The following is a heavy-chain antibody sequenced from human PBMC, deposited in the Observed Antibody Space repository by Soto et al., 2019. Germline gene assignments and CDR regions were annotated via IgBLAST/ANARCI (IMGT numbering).Heavy chain of an antibody. J-gene: IGHJ6*02. Sequence: SETLSLTCAVYGGSFSGYYWSWIRQPPGKGLEWIGEINHSGSTNYNPSLKSRVTISVDASKNQFSLKLSSVTAADTAVYYCARGVWGGYSSSWTSGPYYYYGMDVWGQGTTVTVSS. CDR1: GGSFSGYY. CDR3: ARGVWGGYSSSWTSGPYYYYGMDV. CDR2: INHSGST. V-gene: IGHV4-34*01. D-gene: IGHD6-13*01.